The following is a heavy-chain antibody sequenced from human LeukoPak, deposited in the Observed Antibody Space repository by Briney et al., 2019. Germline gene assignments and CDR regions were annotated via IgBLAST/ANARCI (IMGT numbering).Heavy chain of an antibody. V-gene: IGHV4-31*03. Sequence: SETLSLTGTFSGGSISSGGYYWSGIPPHPGKGPGGVCYIDYRGSNYYNPSLKSRVTISVDTSKNQFSLKLSSVTAVDTAVYYCASGGVNCSGGSCYTFDYWGQGTLVTVSS. CDR1: GGSISSGGYY. CDR3: ASGGVNCSGGSCYTFDY. J-gene: IGHJ4*02. D-gene: IGHD2-15*01. CDR2: IDYRGSN.